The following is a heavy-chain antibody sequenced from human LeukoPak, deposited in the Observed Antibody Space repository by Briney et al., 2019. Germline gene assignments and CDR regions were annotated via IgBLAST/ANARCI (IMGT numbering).Heavy chain of an antibody. CDR3: ARRLLGYCSGGSCYSGYFQH. V-gene: IGHV4-38-2*02. J-gene: IGHJ1*01. CDR2: INHSGST. CDR1: GYSISSGYY. D-gene: IGHD2-15*01. Sequence: SETLSLTCTVSGYSISSGYYWGWIRQPPGKGLEWIGEINHSGSTNSNPSLKSRVTISVDTSKNQFSLKLSSVTAADTAVYYCARRLLGYCSGGSCYSGYFQHWGQGTLVTVSS.